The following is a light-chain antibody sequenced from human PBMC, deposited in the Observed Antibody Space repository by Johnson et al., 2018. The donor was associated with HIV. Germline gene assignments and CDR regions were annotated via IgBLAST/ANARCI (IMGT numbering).Light chain of an antibody. Sequence: QSVLTQPPSVSAAPGQKVTISCSGSSSNIGKNYVSWYQQLPGTAPKLLIYENNKRPSGIPYRFSGSKSGTSATLGITGLQTGDEADYYCGTWDSSLSAGNYVFGTGTKVTVL. CDR1: SSNIGKNY. V-gene: IGLV1-51*02. CDR2: ENN. J-gene: IGLJ1*01. CDR3: GTWDSSLSAGNYV.